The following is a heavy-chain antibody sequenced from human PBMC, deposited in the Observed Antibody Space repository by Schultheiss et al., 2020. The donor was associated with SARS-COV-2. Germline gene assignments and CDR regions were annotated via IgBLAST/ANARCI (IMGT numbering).Heavy chain of an antibody. J-gene: IGHJ1*01. CDR1: GGSISSGDYY. Sequence: SQTLSLTCTVSGGSISSGDYYWSWIRQHPGKGLEWIGYIYYSGSTYYNPSLKSRVTISVDTSKNQFSLKLSSVTAADTAVYYCARGHGEDEHTGAEYFLHWGQGTLVTVSS. CDR2: IYYSGST. D-gene: IGHD6-6*01. V-gene: IGHV4-31*03. CDR3: ARGHGEDEHTGAEYFLH.